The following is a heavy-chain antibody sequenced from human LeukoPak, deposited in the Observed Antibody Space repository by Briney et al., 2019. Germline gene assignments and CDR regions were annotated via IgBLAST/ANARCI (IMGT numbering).Heavy chain of an antibody. V-gene: IGHV4-59*01. Sequence: PSETLSLTCTVSGGSIGSYYWSWIRQPPGKGLEWIGYIYYSGSTNYNPSLKSRVTISVDTSKNQFSLKLSSVTAADTAVYYCARYYDFWSGYYTPYFDYWGQGTLVTVSS. J-gene: IGHJ4*02. CDR3: ARYYDFWSGYYTPYFDY. D-gene: IGHD3-3*01. CDR1: GGSIGSYY. CDR2: IYYSGST.